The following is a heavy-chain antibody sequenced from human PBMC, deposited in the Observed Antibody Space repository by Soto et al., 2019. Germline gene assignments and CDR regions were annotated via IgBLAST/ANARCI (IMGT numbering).Heavy chain of an antibody. J-gene: IGHJ4*02. CDR2: INPLPTSGST. Sequence: QVQLVQSGAEVKKPGASVKVSCKASGYIFTNYYIHWVRQAPGQGLEWMAIINPLPTSGSTNYAQKFQGRVTVTRDTSTSTVYMELSSLRSEDTAIYYCARDLAAAAYWGQGTLVTDSS. CDR3: ARDLAAAAY. CDR1: GYIFTNYY. D-gene: IGHD6-13*01. V-gene: IGHV1-46*01.